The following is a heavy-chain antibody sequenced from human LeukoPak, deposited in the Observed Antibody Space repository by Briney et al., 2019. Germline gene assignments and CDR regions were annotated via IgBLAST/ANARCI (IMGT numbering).Heavy chain of an antibody. CDR3: ASLGYSYGDY. V-gene: IGHV4-59*01. CDR1: GGSISSYY. Sequence: SETLSLTCTVSGGSISSYYWSWIRQPPGKGLEWIGYIYYSGSTNYNPSLKGRVTISVDTSKNQFSLKLSSVTAADTAVYYCASLGYSYGDYWGQGTLVTVSS. CDR2: IYYSGST. J-gene: IGHJ4*02. D-gene: IGHD5-18*01.